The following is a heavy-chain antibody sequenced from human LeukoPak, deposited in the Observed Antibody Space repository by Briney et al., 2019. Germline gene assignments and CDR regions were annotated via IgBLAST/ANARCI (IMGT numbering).Heavy chain of an antibody. CDR2: IIPIFGTT. J-gene: IGHJ6*03. CDR3: ARVVGLTGYSSSWYSGYYYYMDV. CDR1: GGTFSSYA. D-gene: IGHD6-13*01. Sequence: SVKVSCKASGGTFSSYAISWVRQAPGQGLEWMGGIIPIFGTTNYAQKFQDRVTITADKSTSTAYMELSSLRSEDTAVYYCARVVGLTGYSSSWYSGYYYYMDVWGKGTTVTTSS. V-gene: IGHV1-69*06.